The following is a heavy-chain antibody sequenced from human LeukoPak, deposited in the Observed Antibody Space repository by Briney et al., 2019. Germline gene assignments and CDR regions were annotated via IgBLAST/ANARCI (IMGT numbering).Heavy chain of an antibody. CDR1: GFTFSSYA. Sequence: GGSLRLSCAASGFTFSSYAMHWVRQAPGKGLEWVAVISYDGSNKYYADSVKGRFTISRDNTENSLYLQMDSLRVEDTAVYYCARAGSEYSECLYWGQGALVTVSS. J-gene: IGHJ4*02. D-gene: IGHD2/OR15-2a*01. CDR3: ARAGSEYSECLY. V-gene: IGHV3-30-3*01. CDR2: ISYDGSNK.